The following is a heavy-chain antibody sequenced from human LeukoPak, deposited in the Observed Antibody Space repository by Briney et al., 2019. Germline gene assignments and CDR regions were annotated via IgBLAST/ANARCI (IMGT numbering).Heavy chain of an antibody. Sequence: SETLSLTCAVYGGSFSGYYWSWSRQPPGMGLEWIGEINHSGSTNCNPSLKSRVTISVDTSKNQFSLKLSSVTAADTAVYYCARGPNSYIVVVPAAIKSFDYWGQGTLVTVSS. CDR2: INHSGST. J-gene: IGHJ4*02. V-gene: IGHV4-34*01. D-gene: IGHD2-2*02. CDR1: GGSFSGYY. CDR3: ARGPNSYIVVVPAAIKSFDY.